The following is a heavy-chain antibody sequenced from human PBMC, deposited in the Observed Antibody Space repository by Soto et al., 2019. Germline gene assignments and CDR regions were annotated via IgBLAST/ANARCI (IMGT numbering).Heavy chain of an antibody. CDR1: GYTFTGYY. D-gene: IGHD3-9*01. CDR2: INPNSGGT. CDR3: ARSDFDWLSQARYYFDY. V-gene: IGHV1-2*04. Sequence: ASVKVSCKASGYTFTGYYMHWVRQAPGQGLEWMGWINPNSGGTNYAQKFQGWVTMTRDTSTSTVYMELSSLRSEDTAVYYCARSDFDWLSQARYYFDYWGQGTLVTVSS. J-gene: IGHJ4*02.